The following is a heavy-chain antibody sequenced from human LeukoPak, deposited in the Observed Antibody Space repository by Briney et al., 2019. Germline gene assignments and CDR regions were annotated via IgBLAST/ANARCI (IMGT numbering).Heavy chain of an antibody. Sequence: PAETLSLTCTVSGGSISNYYWSWIRQPPGKGLEWIGYIYYSGSTKYNPSLKSRVTISIDTSKNQFSLNLSSVTAADTAVYYCARGASGYSFAWGQGTLVTVSS. D-gene: IGHD5-18*01. V-gene: IGHV4-59*01. J-gene: IGHJ5*02. CDR3: ARGASGYSFA. CDR2: IYYSGST. CDR1: GGSISNYY.